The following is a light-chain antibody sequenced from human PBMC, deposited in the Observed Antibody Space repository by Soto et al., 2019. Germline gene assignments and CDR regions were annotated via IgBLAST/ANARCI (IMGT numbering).Light chain of an antibody. V-gene: IGKV1-39*01. CDR2: AAS. Sequence: DIQMTQSPSSLSASVGDRDTITCRASQTISNYLNWYQEKPGKAPKLLIYAASNLQSGVPSRFSGSGSGTDFTLTITNLQPEDFATYYCQKTYSTPFTFGPGTIVEVK. CDR1: QTISNY. CDR3: QKTYSTPFT. J-gene: IGKJ3*01.